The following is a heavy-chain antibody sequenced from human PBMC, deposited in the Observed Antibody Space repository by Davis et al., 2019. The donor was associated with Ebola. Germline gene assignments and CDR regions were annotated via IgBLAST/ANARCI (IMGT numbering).Heavy chain of an antibody. D-gene: IGHD6-19*01. CDR3: ARVRMGSRGDYYFDY. Sequence: GESLKISCAASGFTFSSYAMSWVRQAPGKGLEWVSAISGSGGSTYYADSVKGRFTISRDNSKNSLFLQMNSLTAEDTAVYYCARVRMGSRGDYYFDYWGQGTLVTVSS. J-gene: IGHJ4*02. V-gene: IGHV3-23*01. CDR2: ISGSGGST. CDR1: GFTFSSYA.